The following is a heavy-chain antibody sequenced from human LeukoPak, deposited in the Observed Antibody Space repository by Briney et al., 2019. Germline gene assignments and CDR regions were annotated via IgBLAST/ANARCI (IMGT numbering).Heavy chain of an antibody. V-gene: IGHV3-66*01. CDR3: AKGAIPAVLYYFDY. Sequence: GGSLRLSCAASGFTVSSNFMSWVRQAPGKGLEWVSVIFSGGTIYYADSVKGRFTISRDNSKNTLYLQINNLRAEDTAVYYCAKGAIPAVLYYFDYWGQGSLVTVSS. CDR2: IFSGGTI. J-gene: IGHJ4*02. D-gene: IGHD1-14*01. CDR1: GFTVSSNF.